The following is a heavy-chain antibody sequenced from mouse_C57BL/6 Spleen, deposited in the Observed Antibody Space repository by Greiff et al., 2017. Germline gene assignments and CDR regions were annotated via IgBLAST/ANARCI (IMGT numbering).Heavy chain of an antibody. CDR2: IYPGSGST. CDR3: ARCVGYDYDAAIDD. Sequence: QVQLQQPGAELVKPGASVKMSCKASGYTFTSYWITWVKQRPGQGLEWIGDIYPGSGSTNYNEKFKSKATLTVDTSSSTAYMQLSSLTSEDSAVYYCARCVGYDYDAAIDDWGQGTTLTASS. CDR1: GYTFTSYW. D-gene: IGHD2-4*01. J-gene: IGHJ2*01. V-gene: IGHV1-55*01.